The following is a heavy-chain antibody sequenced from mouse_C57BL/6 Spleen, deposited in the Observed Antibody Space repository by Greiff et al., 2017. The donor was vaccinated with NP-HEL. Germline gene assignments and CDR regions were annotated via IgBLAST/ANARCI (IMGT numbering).Heavy chain of an antibody. CDR2: IDPETGGT. V-gene: IGHV1-15*01. D-gene: IGHD2-1*01. CDR3: TRGADGIRGDY. J-gene: IGHJ4*01. CDR1: GYTFTDYE. Sequence: VQLQQSGAELVRPGASVTLSCKASGYTFTDYEMHWVKQTPVHGLEWIGAIDPETGGTAYNQKFKGKAILTADKSSSTAYMELRSLTSEDSAVYYCTRGADGIRGDYWGQGTSVTVSS.